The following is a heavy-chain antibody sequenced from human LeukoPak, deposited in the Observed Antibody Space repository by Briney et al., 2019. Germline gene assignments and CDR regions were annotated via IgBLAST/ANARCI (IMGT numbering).Heavy chain of an antibody. CDR3: ARGPHSSGWYRDPYFDY. D-gene: IGHD6-19*01. CDR1: GYTFTSYG. CDR2: ISVYNGNT. Sequence: ASVKVSCKASGYTFTSYGISWVRQAPGQGLEWMGWISVYNGNTNYAQKLQGRATMTTDTSTSTAYMELRSLRSDDTAVYYCARGPHSSGWYRDPYFDYWGQGTLVTVSS. J-gene: IGHJ4*02. V-gene: IGHV1-18*01.